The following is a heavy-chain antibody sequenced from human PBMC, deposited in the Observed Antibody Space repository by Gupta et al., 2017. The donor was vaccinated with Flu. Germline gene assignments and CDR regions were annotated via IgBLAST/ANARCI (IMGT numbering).Heavy chain of an antibody. CDR3: ATASDTHTSGLCFDY. CDR2: ISSSSTYI. Sequence: EVQLVESGGGLVKPGGSLRLSCADSGFTLSTSTMDWGRQAPGKGLEWVSSISSSSTYIYFADSGKGRFTISRDNAKNSLYLQMNSLRAEDTAVYYCATASDTHTSGLCFDYWGQGTLVTVSS. J-gene: IGHJ4*02. CDR1: GFTLSTST. V-gene: IGHV3-21*01. D-gene: IGHD6-19*01.